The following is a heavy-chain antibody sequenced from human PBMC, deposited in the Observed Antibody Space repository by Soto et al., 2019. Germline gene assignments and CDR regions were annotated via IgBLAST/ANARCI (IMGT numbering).Heavy chain of an antibody. Sequence: PSETLSLTCTVSGGSISSSSYYWGLIRQPPGKGLEWIGSIYYSGSTYYNPSLKSRVTISVDTSKNQFYLKLSSVTAADTAVYYCARREEWYFDLWGRGTMVTVSS. CDR1: GGSISSSSYY. D-gene: IGHD1-26*01. J-gene: IGHJ2*01. CDR3: ARREEWYFDL. V-gene: IGHV4-39*01. CDR2: IYYSGST.